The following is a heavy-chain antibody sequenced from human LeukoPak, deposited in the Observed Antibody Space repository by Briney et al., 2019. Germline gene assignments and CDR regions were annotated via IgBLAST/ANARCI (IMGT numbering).Heavy chain of an antibody. V-gene: IGHV3-53*01. CDR3: ARDHVSSGWYVGLDY. J-gene: IGHJ4*02. CDR1: GFTVNNNY. CDR2: VYSGGST. D-gene: IGHD6-19*01. Sequence: PGGSLRLSCAASGFTVNNNYVSWVRQAPGKGLEWLSVVYSGGSTYYADSVKGRFTISRDNSKNALFLQMNSLRVEDTAVYYCARDHVSSGWYVGLDYWGQGTLVTVSS.